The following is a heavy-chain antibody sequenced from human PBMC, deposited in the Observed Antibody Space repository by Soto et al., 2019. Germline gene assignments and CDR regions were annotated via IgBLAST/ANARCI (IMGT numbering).Heavy chain of an antibody. V-gene: IGHV1-58*01. D-gene: IGHD2-2*01. Sequence: SVKVSCKASGFTFTSSAVQWVRQARGQRLEWIGWIVVGSGNTNYAQKFQERVTITRDMSTSTAYMELSSLRSEDTAVYYCAARLLYCSSTSCYGSSFDYWGQGTLVTVSS. CDR2: IVVGSGNT. J-gene: IGHJ4*02. CDR1: GFTFTSSA. CDR3: AARLLYCSSTSCYGSSFDY.